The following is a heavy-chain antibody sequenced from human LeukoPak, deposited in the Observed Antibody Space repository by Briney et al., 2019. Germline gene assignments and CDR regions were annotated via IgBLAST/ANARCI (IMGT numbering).Heavy chain of an antibody. Sequence: GGSLRLSCTASGFTFSDYHMTWMRLAPGKGPEWISYISSSGSTTYYAASVKGRFTISRDNSKNTLYLQMNSLRAEDTAVYYCAKADLFCGGDCYSFDYWGQGTLVTVSS. CDR3: AKADLFCGGDCYSFDY. CDR1: GFTFSDYH. V-gene: IGHV3-11*04. CDR2: ISSSGSTT. D-gene: IGHD2-21*02. J-gene: IGHJ4*02.